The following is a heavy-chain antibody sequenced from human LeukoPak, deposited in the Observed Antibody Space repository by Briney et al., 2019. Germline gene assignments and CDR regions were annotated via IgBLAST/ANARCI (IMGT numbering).Heavy chain of an antibody. CDR3: ARHECGGDCYYYAFDM. CDR1: GGSISRSS. J-gene: IGHJ3*02. V-gene: IGHV4-59*08. CDR2: IHNRGST. Sequence: KPSETLSLTSTVSGGSISRSSWSWIRQPPGKGLEWIAYIHNRGSTNHNPSLKSRVTISLDTSKSQFSLRLSSVTAADTAMYYCARHECGGDCYYYAFDMWGQGTMVTVSS. D-gene: IGHD2-21*02.